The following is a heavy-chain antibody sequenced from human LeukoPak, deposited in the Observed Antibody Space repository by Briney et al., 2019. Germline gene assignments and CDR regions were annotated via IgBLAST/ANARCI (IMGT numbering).Heavy chain of an antibody. CDR3: ARGVVVGSYYGNWYFDL. CDR2: ISAYNGNT. CDR1: GYTFTSYG. Sequence: ASVKVSCKASGYTFTSYGISWVRQAPGQGLEWMGWISAYNGNTNYAQKLQGRVTMTTDTSTSTAYMELRSLRSDDTAMYYCARGVVVGSYYGNWYFDLWGRGTLVTVSS. D-gene: IGHD1-26*01. J-gene: IGHJ2*01. V-gene: IGHV1-18*01.